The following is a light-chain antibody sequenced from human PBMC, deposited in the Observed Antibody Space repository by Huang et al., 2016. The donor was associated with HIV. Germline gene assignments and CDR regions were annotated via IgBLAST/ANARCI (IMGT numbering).Light chain of an antibody. CDR1: QDIRCG. CDR2: GAS. J-gene: IGKJ1*01. CDR3: HNYNSVPWT. V-gene: IGKV1-27*01. Sequence: DIQLTQSPPSLSASVGDRVTITCRASQDIRCGLAWFQQKPGKVPKVVIYGASTWQSGVPPRFSGMGSQTEFTLIINGLQPEDAATYYCHNYNSVPWTFGHGTKVEIK.